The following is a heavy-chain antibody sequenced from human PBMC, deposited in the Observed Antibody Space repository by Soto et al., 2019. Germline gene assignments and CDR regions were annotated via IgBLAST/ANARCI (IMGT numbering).Heavy chain of an antibody. CDR3: ASDGVITFGGVIVLDY. D-gene: IGHD3-16*02. CDR1: GFTFSDYW. CDR2: IKQDGSDK. V-gene: IGHV3-7*01. J-gene: IGHJ4*02. Sequence: EVQLVESGGGLVQPGGSLRLSCAASGFTFSDYWMSWVRQAPGKGLEWVANIKQDGSDKYYADSVNGRFTISRDNAKNSLHLQMNSLRAEDTAVYYCASDGVITFGGVIVLDYWGQGTLVTVSS.